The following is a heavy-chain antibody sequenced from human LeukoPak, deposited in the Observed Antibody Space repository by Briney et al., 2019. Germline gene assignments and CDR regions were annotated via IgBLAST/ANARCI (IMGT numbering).Heavy chain of an antibody. CDR2: INPNSGGT. CDR1: GYTFTGYY. CDR3: ARSISRDFDWFDP. D-gene: IGHD3-3*02. Sequence: VASVKVSCKASGYTFTGYYMHWVRQAPGQGLEWMGWINPNSGGTNYAQKFQGRVTMTRDTSISTAYMELSRLRSDDTAVYYCARSISRDFDWFDPWGQGTLVTVSS. J-gene: IGHJ5*02. V-gene: IGHV1-2*02.